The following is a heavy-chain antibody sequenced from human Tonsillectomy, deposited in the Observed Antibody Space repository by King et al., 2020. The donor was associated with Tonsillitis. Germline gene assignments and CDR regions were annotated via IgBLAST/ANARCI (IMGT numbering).Heavy chain of an antibody. V-gene: IGHV1-24*01. CDR1: GYTLTELS. J-gene: IGHJ3*02. Sequence: VQLVESGAEVKKPGASVKVSCKVSGYTLTELSIHWVRQAPGKGLEWMGGFDPEDGETIYAQKFQGRVTMTEDTSTDTAYMELSSLRSEDTAVYYCATQRRAHEVDHDAFDIWGQGTMVTVSS. D-gene: IGHD5-12*01. CDR3: ATQRRAHEVDHDAFDI. CDR2: FDPEDGET.